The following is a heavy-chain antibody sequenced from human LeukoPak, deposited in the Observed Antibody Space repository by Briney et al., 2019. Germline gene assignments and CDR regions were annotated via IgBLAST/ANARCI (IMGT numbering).Heavy chain of an antibody. V-gene: IGHV4-59*01. CDR1: GGSISSFY. D-gene: IGHD3-10*01. J-gene: IGHJ2*01. CDR3: ARVPITMGWYFDL. Sequence: SETLSLTCTVSGGSISSFYWSWIRQPPGKGLEWIGYIYYSGSTNYNPSLKSRVTISVDTSKNQFSLKLSSVTAADTAVYYCARVPITMGWYFDLWGRGTLVTVSS. CDR2: IYYSGST.